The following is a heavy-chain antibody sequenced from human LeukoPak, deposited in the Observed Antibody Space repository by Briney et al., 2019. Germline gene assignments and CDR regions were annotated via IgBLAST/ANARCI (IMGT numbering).Heavy chain of an antibody. CDR3: ARDLSWFGEFDY. J-gene: IGHJ4*02. CDR2: IWYDGSNK. CDR1: GFTFSSYG. D-gene: IGHD3-10*01. V-gene: IGHV3-33*01. Sequence: PGGSLRLSCAASGFTFSSYGMHWVRQAPGKGLEWVAVIWYDGSNKYYADSVKGRFTISRDNSKNTLYLQMNSLRAEDTAVYYCARDLSWFGEFDYRGQGTLVTVSS.